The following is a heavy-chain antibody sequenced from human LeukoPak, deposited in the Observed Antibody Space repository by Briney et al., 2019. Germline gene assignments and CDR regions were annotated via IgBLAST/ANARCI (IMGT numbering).Heavy chain of an antibody. CDR1: GFTFSSYA. CDR3: AKSVAIYFYYGLDV. Sequence: GGSLRLSCAASGFTFSSYAMSWVRQTPGKGLEWVSAISGSGGSTYYADSVKGRFTISRDNSKNTLFLQMNSLRVEDTAPYYGAKSVAIYFYYGLDVGGQGTTVTVSS. V-gene: IGHV3-23*01. D-gene: IGHD3-3*01. CDR2: ISGSGGST. J-gene: IGHJ6*02.